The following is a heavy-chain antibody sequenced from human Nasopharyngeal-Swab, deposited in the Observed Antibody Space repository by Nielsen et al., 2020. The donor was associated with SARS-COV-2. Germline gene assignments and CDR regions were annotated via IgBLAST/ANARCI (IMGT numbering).Heavy chain of an antibody. CDR3: ARDHPTQPGDTAMDNSDY. CDR1: GYTFTSHA. D-gene: IGHD5-18*01. Sequence: ASVKVSCKASGYTFTSHAMNWVRQAPGQGLEWMGWINTNTGNPTYAQGFTGRFVFSLDTSVSTAYLQISSLKAEDTAVYYCARDHPTQPGDTAMDNSDYWGQGTLVTVSS. V-gene: IGHV7-4-1*02. CDR2: INTNTGNP. J-gene: IGHJ4*02.